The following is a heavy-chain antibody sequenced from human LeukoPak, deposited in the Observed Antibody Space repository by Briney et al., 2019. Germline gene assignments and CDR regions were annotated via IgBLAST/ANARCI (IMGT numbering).Heavy chain of an antibody. CDR3: ARQYSSGSKLGYDY. Sequence: SETLSLTCTVSGGSISSYYWSWFRQPPGQGLEWLGYIYYSGSTNYNPSLKSRVTISVDTSKNQFSLKLSSVTAADTAVYYCARQYSSGSKLGYDYWGQGTLVTVSS. CDR2: IYYSGST. CDR1: GGSISSYY. D-gene: IGHD6-19*01. J-gene: IGHJ4*02. V-gene: IGHV4-59*08.